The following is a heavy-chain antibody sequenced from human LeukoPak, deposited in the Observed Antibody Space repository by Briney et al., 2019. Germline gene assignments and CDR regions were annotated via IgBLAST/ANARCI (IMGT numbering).Heavy chain of an antibody. CDR1: GGYISSSSYF. D-gene: IGHD5/OR15-5a*01. Sequence: PSETLSLTCTVSGGYISSSSYFWAWIRQPPGKGLECIGSMSYSGSTYYNPSLKSRVTISVDTSKNQFSLKLTSATAADTAVYYCARHLRSVYDPRAFDYWGQGTLVTVSS. J-gene: IGHJ4*02. CDR3: ARHLRSVYDPRAFDY. V-gene: IGHV4-39*01. CDR2: MSYSGST.